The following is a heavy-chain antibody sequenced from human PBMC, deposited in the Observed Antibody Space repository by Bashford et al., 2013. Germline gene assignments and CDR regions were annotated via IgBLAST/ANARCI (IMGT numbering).Heavy chain of an antibody. CDR2: IIPILGIA. CDR3: AGDCSGGSCTGYYYGMDV. J-gene: IGHJ6*02. CDR1: GGTFSSYA. D-gene: IGHD2-15*01. Sequence: VASVKVSCKASGGTFSSYAISWVRQAPGQGLEWMGRIIPILGIANYAQKFQGRVTITADKSTSTAYMELSSLRSEDTAVYYCAGDCSGGSCTGYYYGMDVWGQGTTVTVSS. V-gene: IGHV1-69*04.